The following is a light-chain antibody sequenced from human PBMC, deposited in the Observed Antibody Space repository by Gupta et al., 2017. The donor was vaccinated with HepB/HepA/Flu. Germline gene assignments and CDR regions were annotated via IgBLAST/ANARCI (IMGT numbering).Light chain of an antibody. Sequence: DIQMTQSPSSLSASVGDRVTITCQASQDISNYLNWYQQKPGKAPKLLIYDTSNLQTGVPSRFSGSGFGTDFTLTISSLQPKDIATYYCQQFDNLPITFGQGTRLEIK. CDR2: DTS. J-gene: IGKJ5*01. CDR3: QQFDNLPIT. V-gene: IGKV1-33*01. CDR1: QDISNY.